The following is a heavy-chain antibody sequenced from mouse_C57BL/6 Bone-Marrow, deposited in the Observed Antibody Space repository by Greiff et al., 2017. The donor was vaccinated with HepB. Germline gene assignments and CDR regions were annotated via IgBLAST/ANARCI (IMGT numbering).Heavy chain of an antibody. V-gene: IGHV1-69*01. Sequence: QVQLQQPGAELVIPGASVKLSCKASGYTFTSYWMHWVKQRPGQGLEWIGEIDPSDSYTNYNQKFKGKSTLTVDKSSSTAYMQLSSLTAEDSAVYYCARGLTLFAYWGQGTLVTVSA. CDR1: GYTFTSYW. CDR2: IDPSDSYT. J-gene: IGHJ3*01. CDR3: ARGLTLFAY.